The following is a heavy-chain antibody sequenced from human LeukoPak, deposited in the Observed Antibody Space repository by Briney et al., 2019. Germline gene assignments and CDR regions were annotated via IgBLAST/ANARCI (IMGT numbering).Heavy chain of an antibody. CDR2: IIPILGIA. J-gene: IGHJ3*01. CDR3: AKVLLTFVHCPITTCFGGPFDV. CDR1: GGTFSSYA. Sequence: SVKVSCKASGGTFSSYAISWVQQAPGQGLEWMGRIIPILGIANYAQKFQGRVTITADKSTSTAYMELSSLRSEDTAVYFCAKVLLTFVHCPITTCFGGPFDVWGHGTMVTVSS. D-gene: IGHD2-2*01. V-gene: IGHV1-69*04.